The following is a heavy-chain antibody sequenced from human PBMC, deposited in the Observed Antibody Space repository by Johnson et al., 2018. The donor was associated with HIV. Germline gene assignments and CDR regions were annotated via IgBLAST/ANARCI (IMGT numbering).Heavy chain of an antibody. CDR3: ARAFLSHYYDSSGPVDI. CDR2: INWNGGST. D-gene: IGHD3-22*01. Sequence: VQLVESGGGVVRPGRSLRLSCAASGFTFDDYGMSWVRQAPGKGLEWVSGINWNGGSTGYADSVKGRFTISRDNAKNSLYLQMNSLRAEDTALYYCARAFLSHYYDSSGPVDIWGQGTMVTVSS. J-gene: IGHJ3*02. V-gene: IGHV3-20*04. CDR1: GFTFDDYG.